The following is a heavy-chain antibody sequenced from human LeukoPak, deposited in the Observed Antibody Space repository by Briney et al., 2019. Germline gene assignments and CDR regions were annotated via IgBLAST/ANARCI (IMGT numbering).Heavy chain of an antibody. CDR1: GFTFSSYA. D-gene: IGHD2-15*01. J-gene: IGHJ5*01. V-gene: IGHV3-23*01. Sequence: PGGSLRLSCVASGFTFSSYAMSWVRQAPGKGLEWVSGISAGGGTTYYVDSVKGRFTISRDDSKNTLYLQMSSLRAEDTAIYYCAREGGYCNGGSCFSGWFDSWGQGTLVTVSS. CDR3: AREGGYCNGGSCFSGWFDS. CDR2: ISAGGGTT.